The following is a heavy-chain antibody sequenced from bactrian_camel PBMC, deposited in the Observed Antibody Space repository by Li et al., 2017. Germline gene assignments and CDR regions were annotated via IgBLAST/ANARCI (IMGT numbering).Heavy chain of an antibody. CDR2: ISSDNLT. D-gene: IGHD2*01. J-gene: IGHJ4*01. CDR3: AADCVLLPQGSYWDKLHEYNF. V-gene: IGHV3S53*01. Sequence: WFRQVPGKERDRVARISSDNLTAYDDSVRGRFTISRDNAKNALYLQMNALKPEDTAMYYCAADCVLLPQGSYWDKLHEYNFWGQGTQVTVS.